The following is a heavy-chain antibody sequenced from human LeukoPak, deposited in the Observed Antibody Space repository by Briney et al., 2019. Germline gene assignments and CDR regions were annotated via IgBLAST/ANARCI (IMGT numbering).Heavy chain of an antibody. J-gene: IGHJ1*01. CDR2: INPNSGGT. CDR3: ARGIDSSGWLVYFQH. D-gene: IGHD6-19*01. Sequence: ASVKVSCKASGYTFTGYYMHWVRQAPGQGLEWMGWINPNSGGTNYAQKFQGRVTMTRDTSISTAYMELSRLRSDDTAVYYCARGIDSSGWLVYFQHWGQGTLVTVSS. CDR1: GYTFTGYY. V-gene: IGHV1-2*02.